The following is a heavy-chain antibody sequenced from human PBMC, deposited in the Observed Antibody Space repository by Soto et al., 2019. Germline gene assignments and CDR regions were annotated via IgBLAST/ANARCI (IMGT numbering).Heavy chain of an antibody. CDR2: IIPIFGTA. D-gene: IGHD3-3*01. CDR1: GGTFSSYA. CDR3: ARGSITIFGVGYYYGMDV. V-gene: IGHV1-69*12. J-gene: IGHJ6*02. Sequence: QVQLVQSGAEVKKPGSSVKVSCKASGGTFSSYAISWVRQAPGQGLEWMGGIIPIFGTANYAQKFQGRVTITADESTTTXXMELSSLRSEDTAVYYCARGSITIFGVGYYYGMDVWGQGTTVTVSS.